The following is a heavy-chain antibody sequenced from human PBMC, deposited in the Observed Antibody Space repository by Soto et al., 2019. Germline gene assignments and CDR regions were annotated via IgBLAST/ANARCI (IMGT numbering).Heavy chain of an antibody. V-gene: IGHV3-15*07. CDR3: TTGKHYYDSSGYPPFDY. CDR2: IKSKTDGGTT. Sequence: GVSLRLSFAAPGFTFSNSWMNWVRQAPGKGLEWVGRIKSKTDGGTTDYAAPVKGRFTISRDDSKNTLYLQMNSLKTEDTAVYYCTTGKHYYDSSGYPPFDYWGQGTLVTVSS. J-gene: IGHJ4*02. CDR1: GFTFSNSW. D-gene: IGHD3-22*01.